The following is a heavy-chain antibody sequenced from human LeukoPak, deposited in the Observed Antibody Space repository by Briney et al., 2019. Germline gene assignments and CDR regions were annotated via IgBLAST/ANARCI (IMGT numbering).Heavy chain of an antibody. CDR2: INHSGST. V-gene: IGHV4-34*01. J-gene: IGHJ4*02. CDR1: GGPFSGYY. Sequence: PSETLSLTCAVYGGPFSGYYWSWIRQPPGKGLEWIGEINHSGSTNYNPSLKSRVTISVDTSKNQFSLKLSSVTAADTAVYYCARVVNYRGDDYWGQGTLVTVSS. D-gene: IGHD1-7*01. CDR3: ARVVNYRGDDY.